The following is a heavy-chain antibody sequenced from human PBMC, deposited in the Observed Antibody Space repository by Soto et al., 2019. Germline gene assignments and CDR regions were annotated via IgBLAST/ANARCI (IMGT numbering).Heavy chain of an antibody. Sequence: SVKVSCKASGGTFSSYTISWVRQAPGQGLEWMGRIIPILGIANYAQKFQGRVTITADKSTSTAYMELSSLRSEDTAVYYCARDGSGDYDSSGYYYAFDYWGQGTLVTVSS. V-gene: IGHV1-69*04. CDR3: ARDGSGDYDSSGYYYAFDY. D-gene: IGHD3-22*01. J-gene: IGHJ4*02. CDR1: GGTFSSYT. CDR2: IIPILGIA.